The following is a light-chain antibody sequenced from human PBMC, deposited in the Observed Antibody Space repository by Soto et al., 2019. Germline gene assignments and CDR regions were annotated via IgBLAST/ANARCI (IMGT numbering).Light chain of an antibody. Sequence: SALTQPASVSGSPGQSITISCTGTSSDVGFYNFVSWYQQHPGKAPKLMIYEVSNRPSGVSNRFSGSKSGNTASLTISGLQAEDEADYYCSSYRRGTTLFGGGTKLTVL. CDR2: EVS. V-gene: IGLV2-14*01. CDR3: SSYRRGTTL. CDR1: SSDVGFYNF. J-gene: IGLJ2*01.